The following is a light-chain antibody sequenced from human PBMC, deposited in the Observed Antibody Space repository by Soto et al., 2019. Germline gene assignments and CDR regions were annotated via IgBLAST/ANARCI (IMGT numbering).Light chain of an antibody. J-gene: IGKJ4*01. CDR2: EAS. CDR3: VQHYSYPLT. V-gene: IGKV1-17*01. CDR1: QDIGTD. Sequence: DIQMTQSPSSLSASVADRVTITCRASQDIGTDLGWYQQKPGKAPERLIYEASVLQSGVPSRFSGSGSETEFTLTVSSLQPEDFATYYCVQHYSYPLTFGGGTKGDIK.